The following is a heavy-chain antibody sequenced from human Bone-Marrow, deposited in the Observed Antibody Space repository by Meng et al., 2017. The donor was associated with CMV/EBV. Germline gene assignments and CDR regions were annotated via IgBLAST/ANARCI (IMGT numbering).Heavy chain of an antibody. CDR3: AKDRGKQPSPLGY. Sequence: GESLKISCVASGFTFKNYAMHWVRQAPGKGLEWVAFIRYDGSNKYYADSVKGRFTISRDNSKNTLYLQMNSLRAEDTAVYYCAKDRGKQPSPLGYWGQGTLVTVSS. J-gene: IGHJ4*02. D-gene: IGHD6-13*01. CDR2: IRYDGSNK. CDR1: GFTFKNYA. V-gene: IGHV3-30*02.